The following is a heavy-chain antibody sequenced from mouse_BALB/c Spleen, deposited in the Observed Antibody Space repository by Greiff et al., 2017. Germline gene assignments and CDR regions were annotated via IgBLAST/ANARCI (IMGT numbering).Heavy chain of an antibody. V-gene: IGHV14-3*02. CDR2: IDPANGNT. CDR1: GFNIKDTY. Sequence: EVQLQQSGAELVKPGASVKLSCTASGFNIKDTYMHWVKQRPEQGLEWIGRIDPANGNTKYDPKFQGKATITADTSSNTAYLQLSSLTSEDTAVYYCARSEDYDVGAWFAYWGQGTLVTVSA. CDR3: ARSEDYDVGAWFAY. J-gene: IGHJ3*01. D-gene: IGHD2-4*01.